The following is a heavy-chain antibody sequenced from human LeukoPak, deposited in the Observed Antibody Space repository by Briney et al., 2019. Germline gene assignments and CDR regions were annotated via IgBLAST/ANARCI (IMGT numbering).Heavy chain of an antibody. CDR3: AKGPSGSYFPYYFDY. Sequence: GGSLRLSCTASGFSFSSYAMSWVRQAPGKGLEWVSSISGSGVNTCYADSVKGRFTISRDNSKNTLYLQMNSLRAEDTAVYYCAKGPSGSYFPYYFDYWGQGTLVTVSS. CDR1: GFSFSSYA. J-gene: IGHJ4*02. CDR2: ISGSGVNT. D-gene: IGHD1-26*01. V-gene: IGHV3-23*01.